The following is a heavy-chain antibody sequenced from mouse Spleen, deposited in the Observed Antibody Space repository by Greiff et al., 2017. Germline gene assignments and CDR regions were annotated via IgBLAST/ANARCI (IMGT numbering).Heavy chain of an antibody. J-gene: IGHJ3*01. D-gene: IGHD1-1*01. V-gene: IGHV1-82*01. CDR2: IYPGDGDT. CDR1: GYAFSSSW. CDR3: ARGGGITTGAY. Sequence: VKLQESGPELVKPGASVKISCKASGYAFSSSWMNWVKQRPGKGLEWIGRIYPGDGDTNYNGKFKGKATLTADKSSSTAYMQLSSLTSEDSAVYFCARGGGITTGAYWGQGTLVTVSA.